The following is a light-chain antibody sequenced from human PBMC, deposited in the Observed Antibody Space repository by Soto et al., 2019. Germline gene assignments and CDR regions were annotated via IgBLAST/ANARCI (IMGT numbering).Light chain of an antibody. Sequence: DIQLTQSPSFLSASVGDRVTITCRASQGINSYLAWYQQKPGKAPKLLIYDASTLQSGVPPRFSGSGSETEFTLTISSLQPEDFATYFCQHLHSYPFTYGPGTKVDIK. J-gene: IGKJ3*01. CDR1: QGINSY. CDR2: DAS. CDR3: QHLHSYPFT. V-gene: IGKV1-9*01.